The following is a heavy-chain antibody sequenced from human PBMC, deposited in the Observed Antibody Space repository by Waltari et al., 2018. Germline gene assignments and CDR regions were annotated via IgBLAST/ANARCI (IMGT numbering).Heavy chain of an antibody. CDR3: ARVSVGPVLRFLEWQRQPGGFDY. J-gene: IGHJ4*02. CDR2: INHSGST. Sequence: QVQLQQWGAGLLKPSETLSLTCAVYGGSFSGYYWSWLRQPPGKGLEWIGEINHSGSTNYNPSLKSRVTISVDTSKNQFSLKLSSVTAADTAVYYCARVSVGPVLRFLEWQRQPGGFDYWGQGTLVTVSS. D-gene: IGHD3-3*01. CDR1: GGSFSGYY. V-gene: IGHV4-34*01.